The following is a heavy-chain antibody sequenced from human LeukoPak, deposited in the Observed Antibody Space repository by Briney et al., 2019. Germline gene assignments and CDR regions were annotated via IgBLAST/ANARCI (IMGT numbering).Heavy chain of an antibody. CDR1: GFTFSSYS. CDR3: ARDSRNTARGFDY. V-gene: IGHV3-21*01. D-gene: IGHD5-18*01. Sequence: GGSLRLSCAASGFTFSSYSMSWVRQAPGKGLGWVSSISSSSSYIYYADSVEGRFTIARDNSKNSMYLEMNSLRDEDTAVYYCARDSRNTARGFDYWGQGTLVTVSS. CDR2: ISSSSSYI. J-gene: IGHJ4*02.